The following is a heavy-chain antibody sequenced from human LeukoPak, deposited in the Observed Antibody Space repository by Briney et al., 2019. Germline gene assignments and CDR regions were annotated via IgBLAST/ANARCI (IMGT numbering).Heavy chain of an antibody. CDR3: ARLPGGLGRYYFEY. V-gene: IGHV1-3*01. D-gene: IGHD3-16*02. CDR2: INAGSGNT. CDR1: GYTFTSYA. Sequence: ASVKVSCKASGYTFTSYAMHWVRQAPGQRLEWMGWINAGSGNTKYSQKFQGRVTITRDTSASTAYMGLSSLRSEDAAVYYCARLPGGLGRYYFEYWGQGTLVAVSS. J-gene: IGHJ4*02.